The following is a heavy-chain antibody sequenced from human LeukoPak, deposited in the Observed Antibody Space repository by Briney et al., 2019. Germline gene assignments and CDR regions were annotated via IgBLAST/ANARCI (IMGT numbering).Heavy chain of an antibody. CDR1: GYSISSGYY. Sequence: SETLSPTCTVSGYSISSGYYWGWIRQPPGKGLEWIGSIYHSGSTYYNPSLKSRVTISVDTSKNQFSLKLSSVTAADTAVYYRARDRFRGSYFDYWGQGTLVTVSS. CDR3: ARDRFRGSYFDY. J-gene: IGHJ4*02. D-gene: IGHD1-26*01. V-gene: IGHV4-38-2*02. CDR2: IYHSGST.